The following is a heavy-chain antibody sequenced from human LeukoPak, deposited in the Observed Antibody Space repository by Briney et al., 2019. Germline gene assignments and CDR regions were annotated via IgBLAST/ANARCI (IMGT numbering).Heavy chain of an antibody. Sequence: GGTLRLSCAASGFTFSSYAMSWVRQAPGQGLEWVSAISGSGGSTYYAASVKGRFTIYRDNSKNTLYLQMNSLRAEDTAVYYCAKFLPTHIVVANYYFDYWGQGTLVTVSS. CDR2: ISGSGGST. J-gene: IGHJ4*02. D-gene: IGHD2-21*01. CDR3: AKFLPTHIVVANYYFDY. CDR1: GFTFSSYA. V-gene: IGHV3-23*01.